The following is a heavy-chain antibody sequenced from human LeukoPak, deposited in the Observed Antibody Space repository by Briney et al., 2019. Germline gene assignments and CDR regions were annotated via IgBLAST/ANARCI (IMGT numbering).Heavy chain of an antibody. Sequence: SETLSLACTVSGGSITSNHWSWIRQPPGKGLEWIGYIYYSGSTNYNPSLKSRVTISLDTYKNQFSLKLSSVTAADTAVYYCARVGDDYSNYPNWFDPWGQGTLVTVSS. CDR3: ARVGDDYSNYPNWFDP. V-gene: IGHV4-59*08. CDR2: IYYSGST. J-gene: IGHJ5*02. D-gene: IGHD4-11*01. CDR1: GGSITSNH.